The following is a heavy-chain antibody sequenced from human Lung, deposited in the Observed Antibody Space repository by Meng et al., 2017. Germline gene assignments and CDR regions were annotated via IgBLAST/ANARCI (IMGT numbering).Heavy chain of an antibody. CDR3: VTGGHYFGT. CDR1: GFNVRGGY. Sequence: FVSVGDLVHLCGYLSLSCAASGFNVRGGYMSWDRQPPGKGLEWVSSIYGDCTTYYEDSVKGRFTISPDNSKNILYLQLNSLRPEDTALYYCVTGGHYFGTWGPGTVVTVSS. D-gene: IGHD3-10*01. V-gene: IGHV3-66*02. J-gene: IGHJ3*01. CDR2: IYGDCTT.